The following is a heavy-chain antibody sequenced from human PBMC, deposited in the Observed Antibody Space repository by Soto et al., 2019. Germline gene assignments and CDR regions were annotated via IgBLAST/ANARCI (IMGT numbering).Heavy chain of an antibody. D-gene: IGHD3-10*02. CDR3: ARSYVTSRPIDF. J-gene: IGHJ4*02. CDR2: TNPRDGST. V-gene: IGHV1-46*01. CDR1: GYSLTGYY. Sequence: GXSVKVSCKASGYSLTGYYMHWVRRAPGQGLEWMGITNPRDGSTNYAQKFQGRVTMTSDTSTSTVYMEMSSLRSDDTAMYYCARSYVTSRPIDFWGQGTLVTVS.